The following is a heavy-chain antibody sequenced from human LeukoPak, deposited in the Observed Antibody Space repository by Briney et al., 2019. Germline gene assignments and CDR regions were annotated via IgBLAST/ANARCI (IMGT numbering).Heavy chain of an antibody. CDR1: GFTFTSYA. CDR3: AKDRLVGAID. D-gene: IGHD1-26*01. CDR2: ISSSGVKT. J-gene: IGHJ4*02. Sequence: GGSLRLSCAASGFTFTSYAMSWVRLAPEKGLEWVSTISSSGVKTNYVDSVKGRFTISRDNSKDTLYLQMNNLRAEDTAVYYCAKDRLVGAIDWGQGALVTVSS. V-gene: IGHV3-23*01.